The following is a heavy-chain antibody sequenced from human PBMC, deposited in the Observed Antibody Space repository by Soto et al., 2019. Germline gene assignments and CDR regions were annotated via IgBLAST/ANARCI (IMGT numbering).Heavy chain of an antibody. CDR1: GGPISRRTYY. CDR2: MYYGGSI. D-gene: IGHD4-17*01. J-gene: IGHJ5*02. CDR3: ATQVRSVDRTGSYGHWLDP. V-gene: IGHV4-39*01. Sequence: SETLSLPFTVSGGPISRRTYYWAWIRQPPGTGVEWIGRMYYGGSIHYNPSHKSRVPISTETSKNHFSLKLNSVSAADTAVLYCATQVRSVDRTGSYGHWLDPWGQGTLVTGSS.